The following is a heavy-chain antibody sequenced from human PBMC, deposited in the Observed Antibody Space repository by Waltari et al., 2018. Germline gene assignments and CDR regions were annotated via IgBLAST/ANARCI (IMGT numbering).Heavy chain of an antibody. J-gene: IGHJ3*01. D-gene: IGHD3-22*01. Sequence: QVQLQESGPGLVKPSETLSLTCTDSVASISSSYWSWTRQPPGKGLEWIGYVHYSGTTDSNPSLKSRVTTSVDTSKNHFSLRLTSVTAADTAVYYCARGNFDSRGYSNPFDVWGQGTMVTVSS. CDR3: ARGNFDSRGYSNPFDV. V-gene: IGHV4-59*08. CDR2: VHYSGTT. CDR1: VASISSSY.